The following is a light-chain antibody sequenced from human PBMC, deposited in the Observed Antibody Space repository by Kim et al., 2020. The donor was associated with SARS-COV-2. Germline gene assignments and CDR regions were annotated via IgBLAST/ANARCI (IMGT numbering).Light chain of an antibody. CDR3: QQYYSYPRT. Sequence: AIRMTQSSSSLSASTGDRVTITCRASQGISCYLAWYQQKPGKAPKLLIYAASTLQSGVPSRFSGSGSGTDFTLTISCLQSEDFATYYCQQYYSYPRTFGQGTKLEI. CDR2: AAS. V-gene: IGKV1-8*01. CDR1: QGISCY. J-gene: IGKJ2*01.